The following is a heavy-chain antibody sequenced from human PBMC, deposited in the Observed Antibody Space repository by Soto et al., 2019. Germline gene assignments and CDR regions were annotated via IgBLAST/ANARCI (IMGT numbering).Heavy chain of an antibody. CDR2: IKSKTDGGTT. V-gene: IGHV3-15*01. J-gene: IGHJ4*02. Sequence: PGGSLRLSCAASGFTFSNAWMSWVRQAPGKGLEWVGRIKSKTDGGTTDYAAPVKGRFTISRDDSKNTLYLQMNSLKTEDTPVYYCTTEWLRDYFDYWGQGTLVTVSS. CDR3: TTEWLRDYFDY. CDR1: GFTFSNAW. D-gene: IGHD5-12*01.